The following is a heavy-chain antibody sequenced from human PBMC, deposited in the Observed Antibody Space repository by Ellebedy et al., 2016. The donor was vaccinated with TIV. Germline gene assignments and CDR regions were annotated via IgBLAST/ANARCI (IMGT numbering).Heavy chain of an antibody. Sequence: GESLKISCTASAFTFSAYGMHWVRQAPGKGLEWVAVISHDGSKTYYADSVQGRFTISRDNSNNTLYLQMTSLRTEDTAVYYCARVVAGRATYFQHWGQGTLVTVSS. V-gene: IGHV3-30*03. CDR2: ISHDGSKT. CDR1: AFTFSAYG. J-gene: IGHJ1*01. D-gene: IGHD6-19*01. CDR3: ARVVAGRATYFQH.